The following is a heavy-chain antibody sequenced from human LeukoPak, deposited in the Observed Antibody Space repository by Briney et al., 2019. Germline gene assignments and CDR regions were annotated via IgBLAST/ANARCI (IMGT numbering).Heavy chain of an antibody. D-gene: IGHD5-12*01. Sequence: SETLSLTCTVSGYSISSGYYWGWIRQPPGKGLEWIGSIYHSGSTYYNPSLKSRVTISVDTSKNQFSLKLSSVTAADTAVYYCASSRGYSGYDLVRFDYWGQGTLVTVSS. J-gene: IGHJ4*02. V-gene: IGHV4-38-2*02. CDR3: ASSRGYSGYDLVRFDY. CDR1: GYSISSGYY. CDR2: IYHSGST.